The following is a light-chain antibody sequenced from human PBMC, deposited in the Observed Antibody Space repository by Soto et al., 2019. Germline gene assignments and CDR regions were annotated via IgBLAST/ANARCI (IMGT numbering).Light chain of an antibody. CDR1: QSVSSN. V-gene: IGKV3-15*01. J-gene: IGKJ2*01. CDR2: GAS. Sequence: EIVMTXSPAXXXXXXGERATLSCRASQSVSSNLAWYQQKPGQAPRLLIYGASTRATGIPARFSGSGSGTEFTLTISSLQSEDFAVYYCQQYNNWPPYTFGQGTKLEIK. CDR3: QQYNNWPPYT.